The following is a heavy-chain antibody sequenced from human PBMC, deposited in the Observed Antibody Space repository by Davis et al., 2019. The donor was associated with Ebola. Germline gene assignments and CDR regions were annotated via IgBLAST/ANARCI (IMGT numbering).Heavy chain of an antibody. V-gene: IGHV3-7*03. J-gene: IGHJ6*02. CDR3: ARDGILWFGELLYYYYGMDV. D-gene: IGHD3-10*01. Sequence: PGGSLRLSCAASGFTFSDHYMDWVRQAPGKGLEWVANIKQDGSEKYYVDSVKGRFTISRDNAKNSLYLQMNSLRAEDTAVYYCARDGILWFGELLYYYYGMDVWGQGTTVTVSS. CDR1: GFTFSDHY. CDR2: IKQDGSEK.